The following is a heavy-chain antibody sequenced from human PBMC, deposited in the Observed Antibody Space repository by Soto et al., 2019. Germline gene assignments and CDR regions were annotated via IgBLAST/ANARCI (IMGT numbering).Heavy chain of an antibody. J-gene: IGHJ4*02. V-gene: IGHV3-23*01. D-gene: IGHD3-22*01. CDR3: GYDSSGYYRPTYFDY. Sequence: GGSLRLSCAASGFTFSSYAMSWVRQAPGKGLEWVSAISGSGGSTYYADSVKGRFTISRDNSKNTLYLQMNSLRAEDTVVYYCGYDSSGYYRPTYFDYWGQGTLVTVSS. CDR1: GFTFSSYA. CDR2: ISGSGGST.